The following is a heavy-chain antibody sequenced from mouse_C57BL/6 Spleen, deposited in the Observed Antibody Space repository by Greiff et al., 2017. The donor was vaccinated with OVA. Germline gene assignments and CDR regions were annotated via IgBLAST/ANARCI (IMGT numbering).Heavy chain of an antibody. Sequence: EVKLMESGPELVKPGASVKISCKASGYSFTGYYMNWVKQSPEKSLEWIGEINPSTGGTTYNQKFKAKATLTVDKSSSTAYMQLKSLTSEDSAVYYCGYGNYGYFDYWGQGTTLTVSS. CDR1: GYSFTGYY. CDR3: GYGNYGYFDY. CDR2: INPSTGGT. V-gene: IGHV1-42*01. J-gene: IGHJ2*01. D-gene: IGHD2-1*01.